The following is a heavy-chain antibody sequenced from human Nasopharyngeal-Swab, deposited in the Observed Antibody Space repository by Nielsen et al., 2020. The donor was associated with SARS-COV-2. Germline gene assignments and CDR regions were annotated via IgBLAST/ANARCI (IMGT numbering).Heavy chain of an antibody. CDR3: ARDIGVGATPQDY. D-gene: IGHD1-26*01. Sequence: GGSLRLSCAASGFTFSSYWMHWVRQAPGKGLVWVSRINSDGSSTSYADSVKGRFTISRDNSKNTLYLQMNSLRAEDTAVYYCARDIGVGATPQDYWGQGTLVTVSS. CDR2: INSDGSST. V-gene: IGHV3-74*01. J-gene: IGHJ4*02. CDR1: GFTFSSYW.